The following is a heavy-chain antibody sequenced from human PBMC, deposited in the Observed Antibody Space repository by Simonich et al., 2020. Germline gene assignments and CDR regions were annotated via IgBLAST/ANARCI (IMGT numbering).Heavy chain of an antibody. CDR2: INPNRGGT. J-gene: IGHJ3*02. V-gene: IGHV1-2*02. CDR3: ARDPVVPAAIRNAFDI. Sequence: QVQLVQSGAEVTKPGASVKVSCKASGYTFTGYYMHWVRQAPGKGLGWSGWINPNRGGTKYAQKFKGRVTMTRDTSISTAYMELSRLRSDDTAVYYCARDPVVPAAIRNAFDIWGQGTMVTVSS. CDR1: GYTFTGYY. D-gene: IGHD2-2*01.